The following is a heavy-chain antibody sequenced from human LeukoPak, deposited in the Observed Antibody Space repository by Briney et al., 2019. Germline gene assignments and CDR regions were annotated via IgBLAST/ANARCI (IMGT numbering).Heavy chain of an antibody. J-gene: IGHJ6*03. Sequence: PSETLSLTCTVSAGSIGTYCWGWIRPSPGKGLEWIGYIYVTGSTRYNPYLQSRVTISVDTSRNQFFLKMSSVTAADTAVYYCARHIGGGIEDMDVWGKGTKVTVSS. CDR1: AGSIGTYC. D-gene: IGHD3-16*02. CDR2: IYVTGST. V-gene: IGHV4-59*08. CDR3: ARHIGGGIEDMDV.